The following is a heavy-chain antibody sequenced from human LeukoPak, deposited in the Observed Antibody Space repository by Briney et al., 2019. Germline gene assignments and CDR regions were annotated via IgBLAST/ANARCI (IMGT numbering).Heavy chain of an antibody. CDR1: GFTFSSYE. Sequence: PGGSLRLSCAASGFTFSSYEMNWVRQAPGKGLEWVSNISSSGSTLNYADSVKGRFTISRDNAKNALYLQMNSLRAEDTAVYYCARETGFAFDIWGQGTMVTVSS. CDR2: ISSSGSTL. J-gene: IGHJ3*02. CDR3: ARETGFAFDI. V-gene: IGHV3-48*03.